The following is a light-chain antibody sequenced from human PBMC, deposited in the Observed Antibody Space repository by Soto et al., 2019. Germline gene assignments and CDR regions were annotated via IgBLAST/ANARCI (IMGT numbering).Light chain of an antibody. CDR3: SSYTGSSTLV. CDR2: DVS. Sequence: QSALTQPASVSGSPGQSITISCSGTSSDVGGYNYVSWYQQHPGKAPKLMIYDVSNRPSGVSHRFSGSKSGTTASLTISGXXXXXXXXXXCSSYTGSSTLVFGGGTKVTV. V-gene: IGLV2-14*03. J-gene: IGLJ2*01. CDR1: SSDVGGYNY.